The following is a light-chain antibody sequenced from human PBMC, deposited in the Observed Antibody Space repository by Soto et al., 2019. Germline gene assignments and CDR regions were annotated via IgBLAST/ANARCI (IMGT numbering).Light chain of an antibody. CDR2: RNN. CDR1: SSNIGSNY. CDR3: GGWDDSLSGPV. Sequence: QSVLTQPPSASGTRGQRVNISCSGSSSNIGSNYVYWYRQFPGTAPKLLIQRNNQRPSGVPARFSGSKSGTSASLAISGLRSEDEADYYCGGWDDSLSGPVFGGGTKVTVL. J-gene: IGLJ2*01. V-gene: IGLV1-47*01.